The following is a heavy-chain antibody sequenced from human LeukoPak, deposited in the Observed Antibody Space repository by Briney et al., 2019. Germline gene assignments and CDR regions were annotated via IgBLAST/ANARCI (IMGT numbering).Heavy chain of an antibody. V-gene: IGHV1-46*01. CDR2: INPSGGDT. D-gene: IGHD6-6*01. CDR3: ARGAARGYYYMDV. CDR1: GYTFTSFY. Sequence: ASVKVSCKASGYTFTSFYIHWVRQAPGQGLEWMGIINPSGGDTSYAQEFQGRVTMTRDMSTSTVYMELSSLRSEDTAVYYCARGAARGYYYMDVWGKGTTVTVSS. J-gene: IGHJ6*03.